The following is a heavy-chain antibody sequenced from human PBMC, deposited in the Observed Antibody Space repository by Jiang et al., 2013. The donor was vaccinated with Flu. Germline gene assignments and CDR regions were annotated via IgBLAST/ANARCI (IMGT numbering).Heavy chain of an antibody. CDR3: GHRLYQLFDY. V-gene: IGHV2-5*02. CDR2: IYWDDDK. Sequence: PTQTLTLTCTFSGFSLSTSGQGVGWIRQPPGKALEWLALIYWDDDKRYSPSLKSRLTITKDTSKNQVILTMTNMDPVDTATYYCGHRLYQLFDYWAREPWSPYPQ. J-gene: IGHJ4*02. CDR1: GFSLSTSGQG. D-gene: IGHD6-6*01.